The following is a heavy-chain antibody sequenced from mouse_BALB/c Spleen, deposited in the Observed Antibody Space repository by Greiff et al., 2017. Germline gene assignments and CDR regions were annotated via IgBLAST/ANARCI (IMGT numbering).Heavy chain of an antibody. J-gene: IGHJ4*01. Sequence: EVQLQQSGAELVKPGASVKLSCTASGFTITDTYMHWVKQRPEQGLEWIGRIDPANGNTKYDPKFQGKATITADTSSNTAYLQLSSLTSEDTAVYDGAGGYPGYYGNYGYAMDYWGQGTSVTVSS. D-gene: IGHD2-1*01. CDR2: IDPANGNT. CDR1: GFTITDTY. V-gene: IGHV14-3*02. CDR3: AGGYPGYYGNYGYAMDY.